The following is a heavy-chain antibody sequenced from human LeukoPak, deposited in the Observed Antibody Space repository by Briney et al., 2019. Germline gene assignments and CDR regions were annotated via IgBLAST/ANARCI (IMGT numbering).Heavy chain of an antibody. CDR2: INPNSGGT. CDR3: ARSISSGWYPDAFDI. CDR1: GYTFTGYY. J-gene: IGHJ3*02. D-gene: IGHD6-19*01. V-gene: IGHV1-2*02. Sequence: ASVKVSCKASGYTFTGYYMHWVRQAPGQGLEWMGWINPNSGGTNYAQKFQGRVTMTRDTSISTAYMELSRLRSDDTAVYYCARSISSGWYPDAFDIRGQGTMVTVSS.